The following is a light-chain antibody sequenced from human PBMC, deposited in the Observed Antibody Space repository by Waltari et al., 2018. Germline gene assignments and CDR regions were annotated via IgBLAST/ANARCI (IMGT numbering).Light chain of an antibody. J-gene: IGLJ2*01. V-gene: IGLV1-47*01. CDR2: LTH. Sequence: QSVLTQPPSASGTPGQSGTISCSGSISNIGTHYVYWYQQLPGTPPKLLIYLTHQRPSGVPDRFSASKSGTSASLAISGLRFEDEADYYCATRDEGPTVVFGGGTKLTVL. CDR3: ATRDEGPTVV. CDR1: ISNIGTHY.